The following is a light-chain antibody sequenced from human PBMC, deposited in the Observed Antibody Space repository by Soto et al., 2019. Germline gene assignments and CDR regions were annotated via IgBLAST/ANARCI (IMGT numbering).Light chain of an antibody. J-gene: IGLJ1*01. CDR3: AAWDDSLNGHI. CDR1: SSNIGSNS. V-gene: IGLV1-44*01. CDR2: SSN. Sequence: QSALTKPHSANGAPGQRVTISCSGSSSNIGSNSVHWFQQVPGTAPKPLIYSSNQRPSGVPERFSGSKSGTSASLAISGLQSEDEADYYCAAWDDSLNGHIFGTGTKVTVL.